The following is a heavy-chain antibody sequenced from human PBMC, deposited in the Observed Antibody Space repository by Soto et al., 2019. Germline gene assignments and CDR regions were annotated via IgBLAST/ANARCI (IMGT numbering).Heavy chain of an antibody. CDR3: ARIRIGFYEYIWGSYRDFDY. V-gene: IGHV2-26*01. D-gene: IGHD3-16*02. Sequence: QVTLKESGPVLVKPTETLTLTCTVSGFSLSNARRGVSWIRQPPGKALEWLAHIFSNDEKSYSTSLKSRLTIANDTSTSQVVLTMTNMDHVDTATYYSARIRIGFYEYIWGSYRDFDYWGQGTLVTVSS. CDR1: GFSLSNARRG. CDR2: IFSNDEK. J-gene: IGHJ4*02.